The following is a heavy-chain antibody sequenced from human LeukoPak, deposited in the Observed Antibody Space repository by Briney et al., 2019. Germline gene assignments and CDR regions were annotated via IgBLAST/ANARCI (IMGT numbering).Heavy chain of an antibody. CDR2: IKQDGSGK. Sequence: PGGSLRLSCAASGLTFSSYAMTWVRQAPGKGLEWVANIKQDGSGKYYVDSVRGRFTISRDNAGNSLHLQMNSLRVEDTAVYYCARDLRLYGSGSGDYWGQGTLVTVSS. D-gene: IGHD3-10*01. CDR3: ARDLRLYGSGSGDY. CDR1: GLTFSSYA. J-gene: IGHJ4*02. V-gene: IGHV3-7*01.